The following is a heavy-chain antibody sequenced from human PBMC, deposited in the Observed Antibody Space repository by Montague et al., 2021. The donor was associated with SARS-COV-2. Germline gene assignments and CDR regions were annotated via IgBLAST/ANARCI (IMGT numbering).Heavy chain of an antibody. CDR1: GFNFNHYG. D-gene: IGHD3-10*01. Sequence: SLRLSCAASGFNFNHYGMHWVRQTPGRGLEWMAVISYDGSKKYYADSLRGRFTISRDNSEKTLFLQMTGLRPEDTAVYYCARATALLWFGEGKTAFDPWGQGTLVTVSS. J-gene: IGHJ5*02. CDR2: ISYDGSKK. V-gene: IGHV3-30*03. CDR3: ARATALLWFGEGKTAFDP.